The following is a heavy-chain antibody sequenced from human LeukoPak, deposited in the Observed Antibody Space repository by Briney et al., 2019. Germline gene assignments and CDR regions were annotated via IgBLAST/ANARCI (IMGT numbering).Heavy chain of an antibody. CDR1: GGSISSGDYY. CDR2: IYYSGST. Sequence: SETLSLTCTLSGGSISSGDYYWSWIRQPPGKGLEWIGYIYYSGSTYYNPSLKSRVTISVDTSKNQFSLKLSSVTAADTAVYYCTRDKRGVPAANDYWGQGTLVTVSS. J-gene: IGHJ4*02. V-gene: IGHV4-30-4*08. CDR3: TRDKRGVPAANDY. D-gene: IGHD2-2*01.